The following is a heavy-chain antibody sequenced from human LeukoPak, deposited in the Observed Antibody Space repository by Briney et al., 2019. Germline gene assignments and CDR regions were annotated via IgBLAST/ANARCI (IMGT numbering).Heavy chain of an antibody. Sequence: ASVKVSCKSSGYTFTSYDSNWVRQATGQGLEWMGWMNPINGNTGYAQKFQGRVTMTRDTSISTAYMELSSLSSEDTAVYYFARGLATTTWTIAMTGLDHWGPGTLVTVSS. CDR2: MNPINGNT. CDR3: ARGLATTTWTIAMTGLDH. D-gene: IGHD3-9*01. J-gene: IGHJ4*02. V-gene: IGHV1-8*01. CDR1: GYTFTSYD.